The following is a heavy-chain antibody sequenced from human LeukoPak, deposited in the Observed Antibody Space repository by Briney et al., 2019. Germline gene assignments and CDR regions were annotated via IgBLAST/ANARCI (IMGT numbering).Heavy chain of an antibody. V-gene: IGHV3-7*01. D-gene: IGHD3-10*01. Sequence: GGSLRLSCAASGFTFSSYAMSWVRQAPGKGLEWVANIKQDGSEKYYVDSVTGRFTISRDNAKNSLYLQMNSLRAEDTAVYYCARRATSYDFWGQGTLVTVSS. CDR2: IKQDGSEK. CDR1: GFTFSSYA. CDR3: ARRATSYDF. J-gene: IGHJ4*02.